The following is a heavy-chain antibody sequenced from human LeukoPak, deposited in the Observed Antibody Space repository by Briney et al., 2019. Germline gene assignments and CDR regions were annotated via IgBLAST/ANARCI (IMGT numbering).Heavy chain of an antibody. CDR2: INHNGNVN. Sequence: GGSLRLSCAASGFTFSSYWMNWARQAPGKGLEWVASINHNGNVNYYVDSVKGRFTISRDNAKDSLYLQMNSLRAEDTAVYHCATVYYDSSAYGDLDSGGQGTLVTVSS. CDR1: GFTFSSYW. D-gene: IGHD3-22*01. CDR3: ATVYYDSSAYGDLDS. J-gene: IGHJ4*02. V-gene: IGHV3-7*01.